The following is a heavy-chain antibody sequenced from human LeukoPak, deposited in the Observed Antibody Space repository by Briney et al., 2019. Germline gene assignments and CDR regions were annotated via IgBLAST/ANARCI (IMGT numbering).Heavy chain of an antibody. CDR3: AKAGYSYGGYYCMDV. D-gene: IGHD5-18*01. J-gene: IGHJ6*03. CDR2: IGYDGSNK. V-gene: IGHV3-33*06. Sequence: GRSLRLSCAASGFTFSSYGMHWVRQAPGKGLEWVAVIGYDGSNKYYADSVKGRFTISRDNSKNTLYLQMNSLRAEDTAVYYCAKAGYSYGGYYCMDVWGKGTTVTVSS. CDR1: GFTFSSYG.